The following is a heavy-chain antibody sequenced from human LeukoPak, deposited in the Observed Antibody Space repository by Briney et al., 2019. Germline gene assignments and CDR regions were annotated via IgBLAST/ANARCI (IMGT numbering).Heavy chain of an antibody. CDR3: TRGVSGGGNTSAY. J-gene: IGHJ4*02. Sequence: SVEGRFTISRDNAKNSLYLQMNSLRDEDTAAYYCTRGVSGGGNTSAYWGQGTLVTVSS. D-gene: IGHD3-16*01. V-gene: IGHV3-48*02.